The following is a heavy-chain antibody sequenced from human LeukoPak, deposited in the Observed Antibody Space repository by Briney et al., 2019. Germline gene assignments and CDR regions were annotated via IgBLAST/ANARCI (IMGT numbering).Heavy chain of an antibody. CDR3: ARDHNPDSRLPDA. D-gene: IGHD3-22*01. Sequence: GSLRLSCAASGFTFSSYAMSWVRQAPGKGLEWVSAISGSGGSTYYADSVKGRFTISRDNSKNTLYLQMNSLRAEDTAVYYCARDHNPDSRLPDAWGQGTMVTVSS. V-gene: IGHV3-23*01. J-gene: IGHJ3*01. CDR2: ISGSGGST. CDR1: GFTFSSYA.